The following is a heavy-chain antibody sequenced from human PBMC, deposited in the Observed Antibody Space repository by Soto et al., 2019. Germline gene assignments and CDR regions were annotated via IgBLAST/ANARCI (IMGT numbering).Heavy chain of an antibody. CDR2: IYYSGST. Sequence: SETLSLTCTVSGGSISSYYWSWIRQPPGKGLEWIGYIYYSGSTNYNPSLKSRVTISVDTSKNQFSLKLSSVTAADTAVYYCARWDDFWSGYKTEDAFDIWGQGTMVTVSS. CDR1: GGSISSYY. D-gene: IGHD3-3*01. J-gene: IGHJ3*02. V-gene: IGHV4-59*01. CDR3: ARWDDFWSGYKTEDAFDI.